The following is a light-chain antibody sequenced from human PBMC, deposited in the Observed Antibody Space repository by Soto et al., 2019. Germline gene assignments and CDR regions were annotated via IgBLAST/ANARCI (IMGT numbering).Light chain of an antibody. CDR3: QQYLNWPSLT. V-gene: IGKV3-15*01. J-gene: IGKJ4*01. CDR1: QAIGIN. CDR2: GAS. Sequence: MVLTQSTATLSVSPGERVTLSCRASQAIGINLAWYQQKPGLAPRLLMYGASNRATDVPARFVGGGSGTDFSLNVTGLQSEDFGVYYCQQYLNWPSLTFGGGTKVEIK.